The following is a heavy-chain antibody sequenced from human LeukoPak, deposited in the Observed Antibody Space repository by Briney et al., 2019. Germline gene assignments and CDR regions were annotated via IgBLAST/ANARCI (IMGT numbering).Heavy chain of an antibody. J-gene: IGHJ4*02. CDR3: TRDYYDSSGYYYLPDY. V-gene: IGHV3-30*03. Sequence: GGSLRLSCVASGFTFSDYGIHWVRQAPGKGLEWVAVISYDGRKMKYADSVKGRFTISRDNSKDTLSLHMNTLRTEDTAVYYCTRDYYDSSGYYYLPDYWGQGTLVTVSS. D-gene: IGHD3-22*01. CDR1: GFTFSDYG. CDR2: ISYDGRKM.